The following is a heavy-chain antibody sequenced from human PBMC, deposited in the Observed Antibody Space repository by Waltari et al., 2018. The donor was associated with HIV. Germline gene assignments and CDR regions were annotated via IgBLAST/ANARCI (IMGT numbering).Heavy chain of an antibody. J-gene: IGHJ4*02. CDR3: ASKVLGYCSSTSCFFDY. CDR2: MNPNSGNT. Sequence: QVQLVQSGAEVKKPGASVKVSCKASGYTFTRYDINWVRQATGQGLEWMGWMNPNSGNTGYAQKFQGRVTMTRNTSISTAYMELSSLRSEDTAVYYCASKVLGYCSSTSCFFDYWGQGTLVTVSS. D-gene: IGHD2-2*01. V-gene: IGHV1-8*01. CDR1: GYTFTRYD.